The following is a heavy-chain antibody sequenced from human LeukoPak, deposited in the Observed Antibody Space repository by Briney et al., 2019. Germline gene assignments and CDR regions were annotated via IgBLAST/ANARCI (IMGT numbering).Heavy chain of an antibody. CDR1: GGSISSYY. V-gene: IGHV4-59*08. CDR3: ARRNGYSLDAFDI. Sequence: PSETLSLTCTVSGGSISSYYWNWIRQPPGKGLEWIGYNHYSGSTNYIPSLKSRVTISVDTSKNQFSLKLSSVTAADTAVYYCARRNGYSLDAFDIWGQGTMVTVSS. J-gene: IGHJ3*02. CDR2: NHYSGST. D-gene: IGHD5-24*01.